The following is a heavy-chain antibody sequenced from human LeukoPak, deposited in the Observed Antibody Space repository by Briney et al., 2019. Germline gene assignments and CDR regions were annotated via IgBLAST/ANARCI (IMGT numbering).Heavy chain of an antibody. D-gene: IGHD4-17*01. V-gene: IGHV1-2*02. CDR2: INPNSGGT. J-gene: IGHJ4*02. Sequence: ASVKVSCKASGYTFSDHYMQWVRQAPGQGFEWLGWINPNSGGTSYALKFQGRVTMTRDTSISTAYMELSRLRSDDTAVYYCARGALDPATVTNYFEYWGQGTLVTVSS. CDR3: ARGALDPATVTNYFEY. CDR1: GYTFSDHY.